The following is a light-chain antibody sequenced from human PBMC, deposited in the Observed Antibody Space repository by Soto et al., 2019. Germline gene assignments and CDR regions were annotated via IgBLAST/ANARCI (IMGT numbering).Light chain of an antibody. J-gene: IGKJ4*01. V-gene: IGKV3-15*01. CDR3: QQYYSWPLT. Sequence: EIVMTQSPATLSVSPGERATLSCRASQSINSNLAWYQQKAGQAPRLLISDASTRATGIPARFSGSGSGTEFALTISALQSEDFTVSYCQQYYSWPLTFGGGTKVEI. CDR1: QSINSN. CDR2: DAS.